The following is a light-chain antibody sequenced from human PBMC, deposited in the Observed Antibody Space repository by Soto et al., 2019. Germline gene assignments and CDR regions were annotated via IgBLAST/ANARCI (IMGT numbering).Light chain of an antibody. Sequence: QSALTQPRSVSGSPGQSVTISCTGSSSDVGGYNYVSWYQQHPGKAPKLMIYDVSKRPSGVPDRFSGSKSGNTASLTISGLLAEDEADYYCCSYPDRYTVFGTGTKLTVL. CDR2: DVS. CDR1: SSDVGGYNY. J-gene: IGLJ1*01. CDR3: CSYPDRYTV. V-gene: IGLV2-11*01.